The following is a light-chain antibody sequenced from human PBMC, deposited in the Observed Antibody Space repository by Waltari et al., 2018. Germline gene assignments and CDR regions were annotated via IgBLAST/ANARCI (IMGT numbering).Light chain of an antibody. J-gene: IGKJ1*01. CDR1: QSLSRP. CDR3: QHYVTLPAT. CDR2: DAS. V-gene: IGKV3-20*01. Sequence: EIVLTQSPGTLSFSPGGRAPLSCRTSQSLSRPLAWYQQKPGQAPRLLIYDASRRATGIPDRFIGSGSGTDFSLTISRLEPEDFAVYYCQHYVTLPATFGQGTRVELK.